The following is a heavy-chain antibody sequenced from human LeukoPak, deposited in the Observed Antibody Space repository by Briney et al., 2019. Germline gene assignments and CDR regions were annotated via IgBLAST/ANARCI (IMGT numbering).Heavy chain of an antibody. D-gene: IGHD5-12*01. CDR3: AKVPVATMVGDYYYYGMDV. CDR2: ISGSGGST. Sequence: GGSLRLSCAASGFTFSSHAMSWVRQAPGKGLEWVSAISGSGGSTYYADSVKGRFTISRDNSKNTLYLQMNSLRAEDTAVYYCAKVPVATMVGDYYYYGMDVWGQGTTVTVSS. V-gene: IGHV3-23*01. J-gene: IGHJ6*02. CDR1: GFTFSSHA.